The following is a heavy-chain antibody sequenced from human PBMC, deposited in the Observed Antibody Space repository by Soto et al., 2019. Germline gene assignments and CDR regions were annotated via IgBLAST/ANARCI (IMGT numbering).Heavy chain of an antibody. CDR2: ISWNSGSI. CDR3: AKDRSDGYYGSGSYDQSFDY. Sequence: ESGGGLVQPGRSLRLSCAASGFTFDDYAMHWVRQAPEKGLEWVSGISWNSGSIGYADSVKGRFTISRDNAKNSLYLQMNSLRAEDTALYYCAKDRSDGYYGSGSYDQSFDYWGQGTLVTVSS. V-gene: IGHV3-9*01. D-gene: IGHD3-10*01. J-gene: IGHJ4*02. CDR1: GFTFDDYA.